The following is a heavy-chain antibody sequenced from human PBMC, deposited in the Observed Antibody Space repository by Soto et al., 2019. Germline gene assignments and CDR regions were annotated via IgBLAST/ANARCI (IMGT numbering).Heavy chain of an antibody. D-gene: IGHD2-8*01. Sequence: GGSLRLSCAASGFTFSSYGMHWVRQAPGKGLEWVSAIRGSGSSTYYADSVKGRFTISRDNSKNTLYLQMNSLRAEDTAVYYCAKLGAPYCTNGVCYGGDAFDIWGQGTMVTVSS. CDR2: IRGSGSST. CDR1: GFTFSSYG. J-gene: IGHJ3*02. CDR3: AKLGAPYCTNGVCYGGDAFDI. V-gene: IGHV3-23*01.